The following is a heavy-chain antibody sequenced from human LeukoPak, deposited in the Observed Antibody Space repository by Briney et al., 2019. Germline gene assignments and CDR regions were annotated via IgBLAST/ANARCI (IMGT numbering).Heavy chain of an antibody. CDR3: ARDLSGSPNRHFDY. J-gene: IGHJ4*02. CDR1: GFTFSSYN. D-gene: IGHD1-26*01. CDR2: ISSSSRYI. V-gene: IGHV3-21*01. Sequence: PGGSLRLSCAASGFTFSSYNINWVRQAPGKGLEWVSSISSSSRYIYYADSVKGRFTISRDNAKNSLYLQMNSLRAEDTAVYYCARDLSGSPNRHFDYWGRGTLVTVSS.